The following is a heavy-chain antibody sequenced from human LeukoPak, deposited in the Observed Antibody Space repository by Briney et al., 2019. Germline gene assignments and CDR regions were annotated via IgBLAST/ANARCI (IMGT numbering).Heavy chain of an antibody. Sequence: GGSLRLSCAASGFTFDDYAMHWVRHAPGKGLEWVSLISWDGGSTYYADSVKGRFTISRDNSKNSLYLQMNSLGAEDTALYYCAKEGYCSSTSCSGGDYFDYWGQGTLVTVSS. J-gene: IGHJ4*02. CDR2: ISWDGGST. CDR1: GFTFDDYA. D-gene: IGHD2-2*01. CDR3: AKEGYCSSTSCSGGDYFDY. V-gene: IGHV3-43D*03.